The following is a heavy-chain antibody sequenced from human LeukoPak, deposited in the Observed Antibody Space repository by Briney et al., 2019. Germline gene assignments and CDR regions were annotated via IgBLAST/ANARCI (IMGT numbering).Heavy chain of an antibody. D-gene: IGHD3-3*01. CDR1: GFTVSSNY. CDR2: IKQDGSEK. Sequence: GGSLRLSCAASGFTVSSNYMSWVRQAPGKGLEWVANIKQDGSEKYYVDSVKGRFTISRDNAKNSLYLQMNSLRAEDTAVYYCAREVGVYFYMDVWGKGTTVTVSS. V-gene: IGHV3-7*01. J-gene: IGHJ6*03. CDR3: AREVGVYFYMDV.